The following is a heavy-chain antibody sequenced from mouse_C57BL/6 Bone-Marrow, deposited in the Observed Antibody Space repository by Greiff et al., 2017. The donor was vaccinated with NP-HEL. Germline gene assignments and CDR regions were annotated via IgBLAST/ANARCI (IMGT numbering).Heavy chain of an antibody. J-gene: IGHJ2*01. CDR1: GYAFSSSW. V-gene: IGHV1-82*01. CDR3: ARSRRFGYFDY. CDR2: IYPGDGDT. Sequence: QVQLQHSGPELVKPGASVKISCKASGYAFSSSWMNWVKQRPGKGLEWIGRIYPGDGDTNYNGKFKGKATLTADKSSSTAYMQLSSLTSEDSAVYFCARSRRFGYFDYWGQGTTLTVSS.